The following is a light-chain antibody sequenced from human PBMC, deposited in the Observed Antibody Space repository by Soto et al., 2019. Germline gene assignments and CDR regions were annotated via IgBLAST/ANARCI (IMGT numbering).Light chain of an antibody. V-gene: IGKV1-5*03. CDR3: QQYNTASMS. J-gene: IGKJ5*01. CDR1: QSINSW. CDR2: KAS. Sequence: DIQMTQSPSAVSASVGDRVTINYRASQSINSWLAWYQQKPGKAPKLLIQKASSLQSGVPSRFSGSGSGTEFTLTISSLQPDDFATYFCQQYNTASMSFGQGTRLEIK.